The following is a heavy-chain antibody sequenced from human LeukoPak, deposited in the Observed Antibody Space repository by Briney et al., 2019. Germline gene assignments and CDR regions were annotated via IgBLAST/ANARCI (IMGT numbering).Heavy chain of an antibody. V-gene: IGHV1-8*01. CDR1: GYAFTNYD. D-gene: IGHD3-10*01. CDR3: ARGHGSAFDP. CDR2: MHPDNGNT. Sequence: ASVKVSCKTSGYAFTNYDINWVRQAPGQGLEWMGWMHPDNGNTGYAQKFQGRVTMTRNTSITTAYMELRSLRSDDTAVYYCARGHGSAFDPWGRGTLVTVS. J-gene: IGHJ5*02.